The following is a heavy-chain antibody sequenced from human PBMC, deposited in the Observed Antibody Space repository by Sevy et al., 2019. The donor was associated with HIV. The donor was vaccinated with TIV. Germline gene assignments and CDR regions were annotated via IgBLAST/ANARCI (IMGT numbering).Heavy chain of an antibody. J-gene: IGHJ1*01. D-gene: IGHD6-13*01. V-gene: IGHV3-43D*03. Sequence: GGSLRLSCAASGFTFDDYAMHWVRQAPGKGLEWVSLISWDGGSTYYADTVKGRFTIARDNSKNSLYLQMNSLRAEVPDLYYCAKDPVSAAGTGYFQHWGQGTLVTVSS. CDR3: AKDPVSAAGTGYFQH. CDR1: GFTFDDYA. CDR2: ISWDGGST.